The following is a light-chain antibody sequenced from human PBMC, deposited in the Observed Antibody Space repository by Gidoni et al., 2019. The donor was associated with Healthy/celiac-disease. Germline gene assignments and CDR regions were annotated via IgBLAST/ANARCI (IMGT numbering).Light chain of an antibody. J-gene: IGKJ1*01. CDR3: QQSYRTPIT. Sequence: DIKLTQYPSSLSASVVDRVTITCRASQSISSNLNGYQQEPGKDPKLLIYAASRLQSGSPSRFSGSGSGTAFTLSIRRLQPLAFASYYCQQSYRTPITFGQGTQVEIK. CDR2: AAS. CDR1: QSISSN. V-gene: IGKV1-39*01.